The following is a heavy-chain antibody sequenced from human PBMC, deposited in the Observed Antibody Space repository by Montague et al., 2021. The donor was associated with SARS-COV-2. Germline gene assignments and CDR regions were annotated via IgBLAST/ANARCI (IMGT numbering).Heavy chain of an antibody. D-gene: IGHD3-10*01. CDR2: IKPDGSGQ. CDR3: ARSLFSSGSF. CDR1: EFTFSNYW. V-gene: IGHV3-7*01. Sequence: YRRLSCAASEFTFSNYWMNWARQAPGKGLEWVASIKPDGSGQNYVDSVKGRFTISRDNAKKSLYLQMNSLRVDDTAVYYCARSLFSSGSFWGQGTLVTVSS. J-gene: IGHJ4*02.